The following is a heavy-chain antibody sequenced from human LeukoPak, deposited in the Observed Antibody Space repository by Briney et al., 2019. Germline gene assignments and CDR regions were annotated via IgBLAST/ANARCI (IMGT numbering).Heavy chain of an antibody. CDR3: AREGLRGWQQLVRGDYYYGMDV. J-gene: IGHJ6*02. Sequence: WASVKVSCKASGGTFSSYAISWVRQAPGQGLEWMGGIIPIFGTANYAQKFQGRVTITADKSTSTAYMELSSLRSEDTAVYYCAREGLRGWQQLVRGDYYYGMDVWGQGTTVTVSS. CDR1: GGTFSSYA. V-gene: IGHV1-69*06. D-gene: IGHD6-13*01. CDR2: IIPIFGTA.